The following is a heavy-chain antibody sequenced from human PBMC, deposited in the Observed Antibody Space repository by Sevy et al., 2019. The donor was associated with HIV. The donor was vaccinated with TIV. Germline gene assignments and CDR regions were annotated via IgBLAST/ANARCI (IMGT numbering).Heavy chain of an antibody. CDR3: ARVDVAYSSSCHYYYYMDV. J-gene: IGHJ6*03. CDR1: GYTFTSYG. Sequence: ASVKVSCKASGYTFTSYGISWVRQAPGQGLEWMGWISAYNGNTNYAQKLQGRVTMTTDTSTSTAYMELRSLRSDDTAVYYCARVDVAYSSSCHYYYYMDVWGKGTTVTVSS. CDR2: ISAYNGNT. V-gene: IGHV1-18*01. D-gene: IGHD6-13*01.